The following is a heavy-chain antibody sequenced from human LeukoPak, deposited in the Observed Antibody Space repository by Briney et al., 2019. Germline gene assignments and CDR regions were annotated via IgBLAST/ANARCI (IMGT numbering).Heavy chain of an antibody. D-gene: IGHD6-13*01. V-gene: IGHV4-4*07. CDR3: ATGVGSWPRFDY. J-gene: IGHJ4*02. Sequence: SETLSLTCTVSGDSITSYYWSWIRQPAGKGLEWIGRIYTSAGANYNPSLKSRVIMSVDTSKNQFSLRLTSVTAADTAVYYCATGVGSWPRFDYWGQGTLVTVSP. CDR2: IYTSAGA. CDR1: GDSITSYY.